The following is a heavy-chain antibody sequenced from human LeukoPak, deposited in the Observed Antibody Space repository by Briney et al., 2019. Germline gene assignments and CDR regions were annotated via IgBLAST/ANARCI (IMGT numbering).Heavy chain of an antibody. D-gene: IGHD5-24*01. CDR2: INPDGSEK. J-gene: IGHJ4*02. Sequence: PGGCLTLSCEASGFTFSGNWMSWVRQAPGKGLEWVASINPDGSEKFFVDSVKGRFTISRDNTKNSLYLQMNTLGAEDTAMYYCAKLLGTATTYDSWGQGTRVTVSS. CDR3: AKLLGTATTYDS. CDR1: GFTFSGNW. V-gene: IGHV3-7*01.